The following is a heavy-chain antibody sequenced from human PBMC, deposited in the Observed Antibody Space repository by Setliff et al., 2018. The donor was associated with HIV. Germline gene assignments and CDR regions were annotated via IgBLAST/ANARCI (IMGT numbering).Heavy chain of an antibody. V-gene: IGHV4-39*07. Sequence: PSETLSLTCTVSGDSISSSTYYWGWIRQPPGRGLEWIGSIFYTGFTYYSPSLESRVTMSVDTSKNKFSLKMRSVTAADTAVYYCARVPPEYSSSSQAFDIWGQGTKGT. D-gene: IGHD6-6*01. CDR3: ARVPPEYSSSSQAFDI. CDR1: GDSISSSTYY. J-gene: IGHJ3*02. CDR2: IFYTGFT.